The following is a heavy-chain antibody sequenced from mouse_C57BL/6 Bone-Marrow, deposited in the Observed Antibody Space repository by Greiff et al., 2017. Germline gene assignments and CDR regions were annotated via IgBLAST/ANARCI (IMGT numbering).Heavy chain of an antibody. CDR2: IRSKSNNYAT. D-gene: IGHD1-3*01. CDR1: GFSFNTYA. CDR3: VRSLNFWFAY. Sequence: GGGLVQPKGSLKLSCAASGFSFNTYAMNWVRQAPGKGLEWVARIRSKSNNYATYYADSVKDRFTISRDDSESMLYLQMNNLKTEDTAMYYCVRSLNFWFAYWGQGTLVTVSA. J-gene: IGHJ3*01. V-gene: IGHV10-1*01.